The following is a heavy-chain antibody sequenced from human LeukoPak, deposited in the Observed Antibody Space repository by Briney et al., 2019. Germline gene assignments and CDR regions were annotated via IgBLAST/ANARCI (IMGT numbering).Heavy chain of an antibody. CDR2: ISDSGST. Sequence: SETLSLPCPVSGASISNYYWSWVRQPPGKGLEWIGYISDSGSTNYNPSLRSRVTISVDKSKNQFSLKLSSVTAADTAVYYCASIDYYGSGTVDVWGQGTTVTVSS. CDR1: GASISNYY. J-gene: IGHJ6*02. V-gene: IGHV4-59*01. CDR3: ASIDYYGSGTVDV. D-gene: IGHD3-10*01.